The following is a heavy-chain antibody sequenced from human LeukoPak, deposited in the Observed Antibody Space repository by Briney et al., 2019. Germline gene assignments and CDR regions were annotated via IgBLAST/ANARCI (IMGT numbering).Heavy chain of an antibody. V-gene: IGHV4-34*01. CDR1: GGSFSGYY. Sequence: PSETLSLTCTVYGGSFSGYYWSWIRQPPGKGLEWIGEINHSGSTNYNPSLKSRVTISVDTSKNQFSLKLSPVTAADTAVYYCARGNYYYGMDVWGQGTTVTVSS. J-gene: IGHJ6*02. CDR3: ARGNYYYGMDV. CDR2: INHSGST.